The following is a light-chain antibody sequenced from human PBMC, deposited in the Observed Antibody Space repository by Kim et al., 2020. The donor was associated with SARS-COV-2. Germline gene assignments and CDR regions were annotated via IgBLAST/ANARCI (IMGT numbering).Light chain of an antibody. V-gene: IGLV6-57*03. CDR1: SGSIGSKY. J-gene: IGLJ2*01. CDR2: EDN. CDR3: QSSDSSNHVV. Sequence: KTVTRSCTRTSGSIGSKYVRWYQQRPGSAPTTVIYEDNQRPSGVPDRFSGSIDTSSNSASLTISGLKTEDEADYFCQSSDSSNHVVFGGGTKLTVL.